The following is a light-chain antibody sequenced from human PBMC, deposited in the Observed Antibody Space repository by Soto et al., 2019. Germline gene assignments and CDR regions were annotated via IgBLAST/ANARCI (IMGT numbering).Light chain of an antibody. CDR2: VAS. V-gene: IGKV3-15*01. J-gene: IGKJ1*01. CDR1: QSVSTN. Sequence: EIVMTQSPATLSVSPGERATLSCRASQSVSTNLAWYQQKPGQAPRLLIFVASTRVTGIPARFSGSGSGTEFTLTISSLQSEDFAVYYCQQYNNWPLTFGRGTKVEIK. CDR3: QQYNNWPLT.